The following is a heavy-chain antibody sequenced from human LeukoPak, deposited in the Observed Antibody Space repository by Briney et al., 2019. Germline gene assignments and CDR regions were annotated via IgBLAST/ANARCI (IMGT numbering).Heavy chain of an antibody. CDR1: GYTFTGHY. J-gene: IGHJ4*02. Sequence: GASVKVPCKASGYTFTGHYMHWVRQAPGQGLEWMGWINPNSGGTNYAQKFQGRVTMTRDTSISTAYMELSRLRSDDTAVYYCARGYALYSGRYIDFDYWGQGTLVTVSS. CDR3: ARGYALYSGRYIDFDY. CDR2: INPNSGGT. D-gene: IGHD1-26*01. V-gene: IGHV1-2*02.